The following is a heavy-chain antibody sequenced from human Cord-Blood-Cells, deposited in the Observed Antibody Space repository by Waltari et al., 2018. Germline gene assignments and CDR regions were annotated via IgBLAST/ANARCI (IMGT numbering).Heavy chain of an antibody. D-gene: IGHD3-10*01. CDR3: AIDQTPKPYYYGSGSYDS. V-gene: IGHV1-2*06. Sequence: QVQLVQSGAEVKKPGASVKVSCKASGYTFTGYYMHWVRQAPGQGLAWMGRTNPNSGGTNYAQKFQGRVTMTRDTSISTAYMELSRLRSDDTAVYYCAIDQTPKPYYYGSGSYDSWGQGTMVTVSS. CDR1: GYTFTGYY. J-gene: IGHJ3*02. CDR2: TNPNSGGT.